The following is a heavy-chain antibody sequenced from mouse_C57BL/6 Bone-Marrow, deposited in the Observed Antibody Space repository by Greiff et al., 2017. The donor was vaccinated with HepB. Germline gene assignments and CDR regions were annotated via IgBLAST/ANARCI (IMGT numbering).Heavy chain of an antibody. Sequence: QVQLQQSGPGLVAPSQSLSITCTVSGFSLTSYGVDWVRQSPGKGLEWLGVVWGVGSTNYNSALKSRLSISKDNSKSQVFLKMNSLQTDDTAMYYCASGATTVVDFDYWGQGTTLTVSS. V-gene: IGHV2-6*01. J-gene: IGHJ2*01. D-gene: IGHD1-1*01. CDR1: GFSLTSYG. CDR3: ASGATTVVDFDY. CDR2: VWGVGST.